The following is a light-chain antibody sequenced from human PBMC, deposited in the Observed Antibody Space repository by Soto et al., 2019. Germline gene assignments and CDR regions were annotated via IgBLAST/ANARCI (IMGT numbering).Light chain of an antibody. J-gene: IGKJ1*01. CDR2: GAS. CDR3: QQYGSSPWT. CDR1: QSVSSSY. V-gene: IGKV3-20*01. Sequence: EILLTQSPGTLSLSPGERATLSCRASQSVSSSYLAWYQQKPGQAPRLLIYGASSRATGIPDRFSGSGSGTGFTLTISRLEPEDFAVYYCQQYGSSPWTFGQGTKVDIK.